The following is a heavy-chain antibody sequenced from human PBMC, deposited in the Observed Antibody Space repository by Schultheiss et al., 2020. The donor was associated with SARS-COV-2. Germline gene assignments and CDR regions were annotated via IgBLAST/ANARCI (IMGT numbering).Heavy chain of an antibody. CDR2: MNPNSGNT. CDR1: GYTFTSYD. J-gene: IGHJ5*02. Sequence: ASVKVSCKASGYTFTSYDINWVRQATGQGLEWMGWMNPNSGNTGYAQKFQGRVTMTRNTSISTAYMELSSLRSEDTAVYYCARDAVTPFLYNIAAAGTYWFDPWGQGTLVTVSS. CDR3: ARDAVTPFLYNIAAAGTYWFDP. V-gene: IGHV1-8*01. D-gene: IGHD6-13*01.